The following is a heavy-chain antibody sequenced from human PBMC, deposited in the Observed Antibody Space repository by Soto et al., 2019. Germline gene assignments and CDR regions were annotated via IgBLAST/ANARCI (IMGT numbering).Heavy chain of an antibody. Sequence: GASVKVSCKASGYTFTDYYVHWVRQAPGQGLEWMGWINPKSGGTNYAQKFQGRVSMTRDTSLSTAYMELSRLRYDDTAVYYCARGGITIFGVVDHWGQGTPVTVSS. J-gene: IGHJ4*02. CDR3: ARGGITIFGVVDH. CDR2: INPKSGGT. V-gene: IGHV1-2*02. CDR1: GYTFTDYY. D-gene: IGHD3-3*01.